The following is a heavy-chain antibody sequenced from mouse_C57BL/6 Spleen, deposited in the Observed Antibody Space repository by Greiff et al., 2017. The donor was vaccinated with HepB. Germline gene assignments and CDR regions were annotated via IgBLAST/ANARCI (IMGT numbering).Heavy chain of an antibody. J-gene: IGHJ3*01. V-gene: IGHV1-18*01. D-gene: IGHD2-1*01. Sequence: EVQLQQSGPELVKPGASVKIPCKASGYTFTDYNMDWVKQSHGKSLEWIGDINPNNGGTIYNQKFKGKATLTVDKSSSTAYMELRSLTSEDTAVYYCARGGNYWFAYWGQGTLVTVSA. CDR2: INPNNGGT. CDR1: GYTFTDYN. CDR3: ARGGNYWFAY.